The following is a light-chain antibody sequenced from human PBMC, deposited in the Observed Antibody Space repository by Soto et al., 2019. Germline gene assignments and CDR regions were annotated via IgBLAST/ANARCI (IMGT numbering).Light chain of an antibody. J-gene: IGKJ5*01. CDR1: QSVSSY. Sequence: EIVLIQSTATLSLSPWERAKLCCRASQSVSSYLAWYQQKPGQAPRLLIYDASNRATGIPARFSGSGSGTDFTLTISSLEPEDFAVYYCQQRSNWPPITFGQGTRLEIK. V-gene: IGKV3-11*01. CDR2: DAS. CDR3: QQRSNWPPIT.